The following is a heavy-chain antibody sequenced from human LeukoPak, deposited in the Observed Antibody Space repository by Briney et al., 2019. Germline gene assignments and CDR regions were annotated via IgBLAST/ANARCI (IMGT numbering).Heavy chain of an antibody. Sequence: SETLSLTCTVSGYSISSGYYWGWIRQPPGKGLEWIGSIYHSGSTYYNPSLKSRVTISVDTSKNQFSLKLSSVTAADTAVYYCARDGPYCSSTSCRDAFDIWGQGTMVTVSS. CDR3: ARDGPYCSSTSCRDAFDI. J-gene: IGHJ3*02. D-gene: IGHD2-2*01. V-gene: IGHV4-38-2*02. CDR1: GYSISSGYY. CDR2: IYHSGST.